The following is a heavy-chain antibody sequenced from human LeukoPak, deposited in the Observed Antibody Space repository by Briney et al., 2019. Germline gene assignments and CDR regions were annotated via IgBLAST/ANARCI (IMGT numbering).Heavy chain of an antibody. CDR2: IKQDGSVK. V-gene: IGHV3-7*01. CDR1: GFTFSTYW. J-gene: IGHJ4*02. D-gene: IGHD2-15*01. CDR3: ASSSWVLYFDY. Sequence: PGGSLRLSCVVSGFTFSTYWMSWVRQAPGKGLECVATIKQDGSVKNYGDSVQGRFTISRDNAKNSLYLQMNSLRAEDTAVYYCASSSWVLYFDYWGQGTLVTVSS.